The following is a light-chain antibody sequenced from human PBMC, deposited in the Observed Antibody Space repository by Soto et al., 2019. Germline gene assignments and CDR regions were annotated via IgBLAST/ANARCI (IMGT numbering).Light chain of an antibody. J-gene: IGLJ1*01. CDR2: EVS. Sequence: QSVLTQPASVSGSPGQSITISCTGTSSDVGGYDYVSWYQQHPGKAPKLMIYEVSNRPSGVSNRFSGSKSGNTASLTISGLQAEDEDDYYCRSYTSSSPYVFGTGTNVT. CDR3: RSYTSSSPYV. CDR1: SSDVGGYDY. V-gene: IGLV2-14*01.